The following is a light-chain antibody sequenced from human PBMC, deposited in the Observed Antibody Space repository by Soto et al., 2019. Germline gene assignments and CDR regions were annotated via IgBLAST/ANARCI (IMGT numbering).Light chain of an antibody. CDR3: QQFYMGWT. CDR2: DVS. J-gene: IGKJ1*01. CDR1: QSVRGS. Sequence: DIQMTQSPSTLSASVGDRVTITCRASQSVRGSLAWYQQQPGKAPKLLIYDVSNLESGVPSRFSAFGSGTEFTRSISSLQPDDLGTYYCQQFYMGWTFGQGTRVDLK. V-gene: IGKV1-5*01.